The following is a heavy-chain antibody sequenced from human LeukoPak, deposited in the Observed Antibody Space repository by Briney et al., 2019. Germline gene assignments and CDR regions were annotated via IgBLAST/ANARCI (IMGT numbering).Heavy chain of an antibody. CDR1: GGSIGSYY. CDR2: IFYSGST. CDR3: ARQGGLYFSI. Sequence: SETLSLTCTVSGGSIGSYYWSWIRQPPGKGLEWIGNIFYSGSTNYNPSLKSRVTISVDTAKNQFSLKLGSVTAADTAVYYCARQGGLYFSIWGQRTMVTVSS. D-gene: IGHD2-2*02. V-gene: IGHV4-59*08. J-gene: IGHJ3*02.